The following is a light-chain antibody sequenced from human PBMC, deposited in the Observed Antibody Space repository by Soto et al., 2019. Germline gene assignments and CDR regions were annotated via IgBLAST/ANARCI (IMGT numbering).Light chain of an antibody. CDR1: QSVRDSH. CDR2: ETS. J-gene: IGKJ1*01. Sequence: EIVLTQSPGTLSLSPGERATLSCRASQSVRDSHLAWYQQKPGQAPSLLIYETSSRATGFPDRFRGSGSGTEFALTITRVEPEDVAMYFCQQYGSSPGTFGQGTKVEI. CDR3: QQYGSSPGT. V-gene: IGKV3-20*01.